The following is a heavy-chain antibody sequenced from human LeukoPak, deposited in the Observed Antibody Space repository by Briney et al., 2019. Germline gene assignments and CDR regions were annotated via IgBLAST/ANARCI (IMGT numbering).Heavy chain of an antibody. V-gene: IGHV3-23*01. CDR1: GHTFSIND. CDR2: ITYSSCYT. J-gene: IGHJ4*02. D-gene: IGHD3-10*01. CDR3: AKDPSDLGGSGSNNYFDC. Sequence: GVPQTLPCTASGHTFSINDMSWVRQAPGKGLEWVSGITYSSCYTYYADSVKGRFTISRDNSRNTLYLQMNSLRAEDTAVYYCAKDPSDLGGSGSNNYFDCWGQGTLVTVSS.